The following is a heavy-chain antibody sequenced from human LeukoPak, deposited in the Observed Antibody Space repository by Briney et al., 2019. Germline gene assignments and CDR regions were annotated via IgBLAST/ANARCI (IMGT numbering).Heavy chain of an antibody. D-gene: IGHD3-10*01. CDR3: VKDDVYYYVSGSPPA. V-gene: IGHV3-23*01. CDR2: ISTTGGTT. J-gene: IGHJ5*02. CDR1: GFTFTSFA. Sequence: QPGGSLRLSCAASGFTFTSFAMSWVRQAPGKGLEWVTAISTTGGTTYYADSVKGRFTISRDNSKNTLYLQMNSLRAEDTAVYYCVKDDVYYYVSGSPPAWGQGTLVTVSS.